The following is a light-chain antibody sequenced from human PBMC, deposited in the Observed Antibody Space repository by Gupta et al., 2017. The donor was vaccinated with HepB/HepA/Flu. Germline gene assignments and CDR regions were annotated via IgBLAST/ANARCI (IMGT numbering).Light chain of an antibody. CDR2: DAS. J-gene: IGKJ1*01. V-gene: IGKV3-11*01. Sequence: EIVLTPSPATLYLSPGERATLYCKASQSVGSYLAWYQQKPGQGPRLLIYDASRRASGIPARFSGSGSGTEFTLTISSREPEDFAVYYCQHRSNCPRTFGQGTKVEFK. CDR3: QHRSNCPRT. CDR1: QSVGSY.